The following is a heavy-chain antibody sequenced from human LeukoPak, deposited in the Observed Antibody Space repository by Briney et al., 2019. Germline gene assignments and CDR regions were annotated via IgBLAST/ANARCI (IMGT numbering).Heavy chain of an antibody. CDR1: GGSIGSSSYF. V-gene: IGHV4-39*07. CDR3: ARQVARSLISLRLVSLDSFDI. D-gene: IGHD3-10*01. J-gene: IGHJ3*02. Sequence: SETLSLTCTASGGSIGSSSYFWGWIRQPSGKGLEWIGSFSYRGGAYHNPSLASRVTISRDTSTSQFSLKLRSMTAADTAVYYCARQVARSLISLRLVSLDSFDIWGQGTTVTVSS. CDR2: FSYRGGA.